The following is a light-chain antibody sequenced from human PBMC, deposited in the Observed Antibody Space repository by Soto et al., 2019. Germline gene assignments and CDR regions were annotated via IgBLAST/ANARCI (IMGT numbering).Light chain of an antibody. CDR1: SSNIGNNY. CDR3: GTWDSSLSAGGV. Sequence: QSVLTQPRSVSAAPGQKVTISCSGSSSNIGNNYVSWYQQLPGTAPKLLIYENNKRPSGIPDRFSGSKSGTSATLGITGLQTGDEADYYCGTWDSSLSAGGVFGTGTKVTVL. J-gene: IGLJ1*01. V-gene: IGLV1-51*02. CDR2: ENN.